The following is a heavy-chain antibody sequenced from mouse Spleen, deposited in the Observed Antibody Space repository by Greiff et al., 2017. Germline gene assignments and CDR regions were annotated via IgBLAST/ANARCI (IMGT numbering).Heavy chain of an antibody. V-gene: IGHV1-15*01. CDR2: IDPETGGT. D-gene: IGHD1-1*02. Sequence: QVQLKESGAELVRPGASVTLSCKASGYTFTDYEMHWVKQTPVHGLEWIGAIDPETGGTAYNQKFKGKAILTADKSSSTAYMELRSLTSEDSAVYYCHYDAMDYWGQGTSVTVSS. CDR3: HYDAMDY. CDR1: GYTFTDYE. J-gene: IGHJ4*01.